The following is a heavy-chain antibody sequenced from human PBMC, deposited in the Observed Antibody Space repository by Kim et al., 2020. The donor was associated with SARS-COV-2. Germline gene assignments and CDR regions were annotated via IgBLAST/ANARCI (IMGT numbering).Heavy chain of an antibody. D-gene: IGHD5-12*01. CDR1: GYTFTSYS. V-gene: IGHV1-46*01. J-gene: IGHJ6*02. CDR2: INPSGGST. CDR3: ARDLTATISSDYYYGMDV. Sequence: ASVKVSCKASGYTFTSYSMHWVRQAPGQGLEWMGIINPSGGSTSYAQKFQGRVTMTRDTSTSTVYMELSSLRSEDTAVYYCARDLTATISSDYYYGMDVWGQGTTGTLSS.